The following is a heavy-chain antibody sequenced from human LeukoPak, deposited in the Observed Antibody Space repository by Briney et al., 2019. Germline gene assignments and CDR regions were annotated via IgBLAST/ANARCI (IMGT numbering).Heavy chain of an antibody. J-gene: IGHJ4*02. CDR2: INPNSGGT. Sequence: ASVKVSCKASGYTFTGYYMHWVRQAPGQGLEWMGWINPNSGGTNYAQKFQGRVTMTRDTSISTAYIELSRLRSDDTAVYFCAREEGIVVVPARFDYWGQGTLVTVSS. V-gene: IGHV1-2*02. CDR3: AREEGIVVVPARFDY. D-gene: IGHD2-2*01. CDR1: GYTFTGYY.